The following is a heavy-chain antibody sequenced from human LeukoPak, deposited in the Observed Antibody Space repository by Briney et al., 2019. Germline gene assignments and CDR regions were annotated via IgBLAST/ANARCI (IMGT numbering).Heavy chain of an antibody. V-gene: IGHV3-21*01. D-gene: IGHD3-22*01. CDR1: GFTFSSYS. J-gene: IGHJ4*02. CDR2: ISSSSSYI. CDR3: ARARSGYYPSYDY. Sequence: PGGSLRLSCAASGFTFSSYSMNWVRQAPGKGLEWVSSISSSSSYIYYADSVKGRFTISRDNAKNSLYLQMNSLRAEDTAVYYCARARSGYYPSYDYWGQGTLVTVSS.